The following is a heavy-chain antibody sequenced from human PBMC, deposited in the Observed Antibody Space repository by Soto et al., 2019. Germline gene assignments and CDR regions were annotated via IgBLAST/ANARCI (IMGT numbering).Heavy chain of an antibody. Sequence: PGGSLRLSCAASGFTFSSYWMHWVRQAPGKGLVWVSRINSDGSSTSYADSVKGRFTISRDNAKNTLYLQMNSLRAEDTAVYYCARPSSGYYYYFDYWGQGTLVTVSS. CDR3: ARPSSGYYYYFDY. D-gene: IGHD3-22*01. CDR2: INSDGSST. J-gene: IGHJ4*02. V-gene: IGHV3-74*01. CDR1: GFTFSSYW.